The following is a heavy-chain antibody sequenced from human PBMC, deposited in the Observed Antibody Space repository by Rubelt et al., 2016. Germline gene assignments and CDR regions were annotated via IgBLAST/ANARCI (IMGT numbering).Heavy chain of an antibody. V-gene: IGHV3-48*04. CDR2: ISGDSGTI. J-gene: IGHJ4*02. CDR1: GFSLSGYS. CDR3: VRDGSEWSRDY. D-gene: IGHD1-26*01. Sequence: PGGSLRLSCAASGFSLSGYSMDWVRQVPGKGLEWISYISGDSGTIYYADSVRGRFTISRDNVRNSLYLQMTRLRAEDTAVYYCVRDGSEWSRDYWGPGTLVTVSS.